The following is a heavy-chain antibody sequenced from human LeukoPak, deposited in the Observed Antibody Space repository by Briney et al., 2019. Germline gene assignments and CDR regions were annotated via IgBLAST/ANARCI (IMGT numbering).Heavy chain of an antibody. CDR1: GYTFTSYG. J-gene: IGHJ4*02. V-gene: IGHV1-18*01. Sequence: GASVKVSCKASGYTFTSYGISWVRQAPGQGLEWMGWISAYNGNTNYAQKLRGRVTMTTDTSTSTAYMELRSLRSDDTAVYYCARAGTYDFWSGYYTGFDYWGQGTLVTVSS. CDR3: ARAGTYDFWSGYYTGFDY. D-gene: IGHD3-3*01. CDR2: ISAYNGNT.